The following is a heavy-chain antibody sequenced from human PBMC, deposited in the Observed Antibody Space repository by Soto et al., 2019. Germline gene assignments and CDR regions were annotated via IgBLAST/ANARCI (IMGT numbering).Heavy chain of an antibody. D-gene: IGHD5-18*01. J-gene: IGHJ6*02. CDR3: AGRGFWYTATTYSRKDG. V-gene: IGHV1-69*01. Sequence: QVQLVQSGAEVKKPGSSVKVSCKASGGTFSSYAISWVRQAPGQGLEWMGGIIPILGTGNYAQTFQGRVTITADQATRTAYIELSSLRSEDTAVYYWAGRGFWYTATTYSRKDGWGQGTTVTVSS. CDR2: IIPILGTG. CDR1: GGTFSSYA.